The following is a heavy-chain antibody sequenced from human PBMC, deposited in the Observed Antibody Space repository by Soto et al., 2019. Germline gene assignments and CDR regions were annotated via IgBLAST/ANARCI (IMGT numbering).Heavy chain of an antibody. J-gene: IGHJ4*02. CDR3: ARLRYFPLVEGYFDY. CDR1: GGSISSSNW. Sequence: SETLSLTCAVSGGSISSSNWWSWVRQPPGKGLEWIGEIYHSGSTNYNPSLKSRVTISVDTSKNQFSLKLSSVTAADTAVYYCARLRYFPLVEGYFDYWGQGTLVTVSS. CDR2: IYHSGST. D-gene: IGHD3-9*01. V-gene: IGHV4-4*02.